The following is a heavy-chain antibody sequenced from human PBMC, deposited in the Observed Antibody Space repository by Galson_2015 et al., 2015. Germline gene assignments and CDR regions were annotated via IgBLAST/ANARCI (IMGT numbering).Heavy chain of an antibody. V-gene: IGHV4-59*01. CDR2: IYYSGST. CDR3: ARRTTLTTQRLQDWYFDL. D-gene: IGHD4-17*01. Sequence: ETRSLTYTVCGGSISSYYWSWLRPPPGEGLGWIGYIYYSGSTNYNPSLKSRVTISVDTSKNQFYLKLSSVTAADTAVYYCARRTTLTTQRLQDWYFDLWGRGTLVTVSS. CDR1: GGSISSYY. J-gene: IGHJ2*01.